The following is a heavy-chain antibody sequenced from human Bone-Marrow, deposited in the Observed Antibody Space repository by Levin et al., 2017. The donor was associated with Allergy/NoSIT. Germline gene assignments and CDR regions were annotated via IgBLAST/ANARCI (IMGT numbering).Heavy chain of an antibody. CDR3: AKGPICNSASCYPFNYYFAMDV. Sequence: PGGSLRLSCAGSGFTFSDFGIHWVRQAPGKGLEWVALISHDGTKTHYGESVKGRFTVSRENPKNTVFLHMNSLRREDTGLYYCAKGPICNSASCYPFNYYFAMDVWGQGTAVSVSS. CDR1: GFTFSDFG. D-gene: IGHD2-2*01. J-gene: IGHJ6*02. CDR2: ISHDGTKT. V-gene: IGHV3-30*18.